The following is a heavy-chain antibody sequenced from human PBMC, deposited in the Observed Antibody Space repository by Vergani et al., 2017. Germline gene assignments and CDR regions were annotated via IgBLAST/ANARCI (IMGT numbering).Heavy chain of an antibody. D-gene: IGHD2-8*01. Sequence: QVQLVQSGAEVKKPGSSVKFSCKASGGTFSSYTISWVRQAPGQGLEWRGRIIPILVIANYTQKFQGRVTITADKSTSTAYMELSSLRSEDTAVYYCARDADDIVIMGDYYYGMDVWGQGTTVTVSS. CDR3: ARDADDIVIMGDYYYGMDV. J-gene: IGHJ6*02. V-gene: IGHV1-69*08. CDR2: IIPILVIA. CDR1: GGTFSSYT.